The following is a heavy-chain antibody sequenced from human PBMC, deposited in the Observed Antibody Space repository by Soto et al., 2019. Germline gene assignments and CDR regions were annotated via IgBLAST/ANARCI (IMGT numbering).Heavy chain of an antibody. D-gene: IGHD6-19*01. CDR3: ASSYSSGWYFDY. J-gene: IGHJ4*02. CDR2: IYYSGST. CDR1: GGSISSSSYY. V-gene: IGHV4-39*01. Sequence: SETLSLTCTVSGGSISSSSYYWGWIRQPPGKGLEWIGSIYYSGSTYYNPSLKSRVTISVDTSKNRFSLKLSSVAAADTAVYYCASSYSSGWYFDYWGQGTLVTVSS.